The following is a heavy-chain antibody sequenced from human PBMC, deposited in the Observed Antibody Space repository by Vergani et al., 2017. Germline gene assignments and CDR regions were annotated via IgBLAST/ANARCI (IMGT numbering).Heavy chain of an antibody. CDR3: ARGLRAAAGLAFDC. Sequence: QVQLVQSGAEVKKPGASVKVSCKASGYTFTSYAMHWVRQAPGQRLEWMGWINAGNGNKKYSQKFQGRVTITRDTSASTAYMELSSLRSEDTAVYYCARGLRAAAGLAFDCWGQGTLVTVSS. CDR1: GYTFTSYA. CDR2: INAGNGNK. J-gene: IGHJ4*02. D-gene: IGHD6-13*01. V-gene: IGHV1-3*01.